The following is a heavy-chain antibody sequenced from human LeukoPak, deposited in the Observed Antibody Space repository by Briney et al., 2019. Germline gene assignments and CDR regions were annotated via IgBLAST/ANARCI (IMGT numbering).Heavy chain of an antibody. Sequence: GGSLRLSCAASGFTFSSYAMHWVRQAPGKGLEWVAVISYDGSNKYYADSVKGRFTISRDNSKNTLYLQMNSLRAEDTAVYYCAKQFTMIVVAVDYWGQGTLVTVSS. CDR3: AKQFTMIVVAVDY. CDR1: GFTFSSYA. J-gene: IGHJ4*02. D-gene: IGHD3-22*01. CDR2: ISYDGSNK. V-gene: IGHV3-30*18.